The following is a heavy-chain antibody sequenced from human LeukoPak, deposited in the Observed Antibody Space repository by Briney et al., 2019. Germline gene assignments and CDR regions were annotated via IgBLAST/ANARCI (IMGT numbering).Heavy chain of an antibody. Sequence: PSETLSLTCVVSGYSISSGYHWGWIRQPPGEGLEWIWRLYRRGSTYYNPPLKSRVNISLDQSTNQISLKVRSVTAADTDVYYCARENCVFDYWGQGILVTVSS. CDR1: GYSISSGYH. CDR3: ARENCVFDY. J-gene: IGHJ4*02. CDR2: LYRRGST. V-gene: IGHV4-38-2*02. D-gene: IGHD1-1*01.